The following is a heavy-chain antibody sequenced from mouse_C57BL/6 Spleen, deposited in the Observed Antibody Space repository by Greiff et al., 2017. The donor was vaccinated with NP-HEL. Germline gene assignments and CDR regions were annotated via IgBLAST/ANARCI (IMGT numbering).Heavy chain of an antibody. D-gene: IGHD1-1*01. CDR3: ARDLGDYYGSSPFFDY. Sequence: EVKLVESEGGLVQPGSSMKLSCTASGFTFSDYYMAWVRQVPEKGLEWVANINYDGSSTYYLDSLKSRFIISRDNAKNILYLQMSSLKSEDTATYYCARDLGDYYGSSPFFDYWGQGTTLTVSS. J-gene: IGHJ2*01. CDR2: INYDGSST. CDR1: GFTFSDYY. V-gene: IGHV5-16*01.